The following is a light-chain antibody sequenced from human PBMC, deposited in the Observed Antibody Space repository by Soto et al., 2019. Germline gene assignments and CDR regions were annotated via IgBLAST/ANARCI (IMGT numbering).Light chain of an antibody. CDR1: SSNIGAGYD. J-gene: IGLJ1*01. CDR3: QYYDSSLSGYV. V-gene: IGLV1-40*01. CDR2: GNS. Sequence: QSVVTQPPSESGAPGQRVTISCTGSSSNIGAGYDVHWYQQLPGTAPKLLIYGNSNRPSGVPDRFSGSKSGTSASLAITGIQAEDEADYYCQYYDSSLSGYVFGTGTKVTVL.